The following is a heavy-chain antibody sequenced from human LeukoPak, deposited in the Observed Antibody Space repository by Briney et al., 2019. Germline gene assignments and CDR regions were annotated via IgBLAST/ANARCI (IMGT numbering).Heavy chain of an antibody. CDR1: GGTFSSYA. CDR2: IIPILGIA. CDR3: AREGRNYYDSSGSGGAFDI. J-gene: IGHJ3*02. Sequence: GASVKVSCKASGGTFSSYAISWVRQAPGQGLEWMGRIIPILGIANYAQKFRGRVTITADKSTSTAYMELSSLRSEDTAVYYCAREGRNYYDSSGSGGAFDIWGQGTMVTVSS. V-gene: IGHV1-69*04. D-gene: IGHD3-22*01.